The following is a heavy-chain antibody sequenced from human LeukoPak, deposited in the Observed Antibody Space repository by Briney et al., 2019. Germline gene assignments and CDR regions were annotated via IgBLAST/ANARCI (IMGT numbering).Heavy chain of an antibody. Sequence: GASVKVSCKXSGYTLTELSMHWVRQAPGKGLEWMGGFDPEDGETIYSQKFQGRVTMTEDTSTDTAYMELSSLRSEDTAVYYCATVKYSSSSDGYNWFDPWGPGTLVTVSS. J-gene: IGHJ5*02. CDR1: GYTLTELS. D-gene: IGHD6-6*01. V-gene: IGHV1-24*01. CDR2: FDPEDGET. CDR3: ATVKYSSSSDGYNWFDP.